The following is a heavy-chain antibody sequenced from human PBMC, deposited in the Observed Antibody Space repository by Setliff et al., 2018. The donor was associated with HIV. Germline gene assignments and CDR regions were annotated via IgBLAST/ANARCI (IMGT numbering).Heavy chain of an antibody. CDR3: VPEGGGYTADF. Sequence: GGSLRLSCAASGFAFSNYGMHWVRQAPGKGLEWVARINSAGSSSSYADSVKGRFTISRDNAKNTLYLQMSSLRADDTAVYYCVPEGGGYTADFWGQGTLVTVSS. CDR2: INSAGSSS. J-gene: IGHJ4*02. D-gene: IGHD5-18*01. CDR1: GFAFSNYG. V-gene: IGHV3-74*01.